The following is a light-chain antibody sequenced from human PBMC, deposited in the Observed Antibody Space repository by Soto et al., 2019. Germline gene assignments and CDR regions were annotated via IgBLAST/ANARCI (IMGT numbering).Light chain of an antibody. V-gene: IGKV1-5*03. CDR3: QQYGSSPPWWT. Sequence: DIQMTQSPSTLSGSVGDRVTITCRASQTISSWLAWYQQKPGKAPKLLIYKASTLKSGVPSRFSGSGSGTDFTLTISRLEPEDFAVYYCQQYGSSPPWWTFGQGTKVDIK. CDR1: QTISSW. J-gene: IGKJ1*01. CDR2: KAS.